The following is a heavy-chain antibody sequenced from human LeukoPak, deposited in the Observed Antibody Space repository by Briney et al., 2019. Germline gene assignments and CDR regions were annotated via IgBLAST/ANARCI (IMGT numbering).Heavy chain of an antibody. D-gene: IGHD2-15*01. CDR3: ARFNGRVVAHYYYYYGLDV. J-gene: IGHJ6*02. Sequence: PSETLSLTCAVYGGSFSDYYWSWIRQPPGKGLEWIGEIDHSGSTNYNPSLKSRVAISVDTSKNQFSLNLSSVTAADTAVYFCARFNGRVVAHYYYYYGLDVWGQGTTVTVSS. V-gene: IGHV4-34*01. CDR2: IDHSGST. CDR1: GGSFSDYY.